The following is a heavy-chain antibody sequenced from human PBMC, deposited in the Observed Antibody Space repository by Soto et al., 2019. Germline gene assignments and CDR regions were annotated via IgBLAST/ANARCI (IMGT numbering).Heavy chain of an antibody. J-gene: IGHJ6*02. CDR2: ISSSGSTI. V-gene: IGHV3-11*01. Sequence: QVQLVESGGGLVKPGGSLRLSCAASGFTFSDYYMSWIRQAPGKGLEWVSYISSSGSTIYYADSVKGRFTISRDNAKNSLYLQMNSLRAEDTAVYYCARDRTVSGPDTAMVPYYYYGMDVWGQGTTVTVSS. CDR1: GFTFSDYY. D-gene: IGHD5-18*01. CDR3: ARDRTVSGPDTAMVPYYYYGMDV.